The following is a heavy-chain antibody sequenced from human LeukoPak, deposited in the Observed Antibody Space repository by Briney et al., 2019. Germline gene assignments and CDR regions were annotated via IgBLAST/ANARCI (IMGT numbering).Heavy chain of an antibody. Sequence: SETLSLTCTVSGGSISSYYWSWIRQPPGKGLEWIGYIYYSGSTNYNPSLKSRVTISVDTSKNQFSLKLSSVTAADTAVYYCARGQYYDFWSGYYPFDYWGQGTLVTVSS. CDR1: GGSISSYY. D-gene: IGHD3-3*01. CDR3: ARGQYYDFWSGYYPFDY. J-gene: IGHJ4*02. V-gene: IGHV4-59*01. CDR2: IYYSGST.